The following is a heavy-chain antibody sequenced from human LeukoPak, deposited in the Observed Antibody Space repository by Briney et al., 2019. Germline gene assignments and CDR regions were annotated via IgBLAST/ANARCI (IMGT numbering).Heavy chain of an antibody. CDR3: AKDRSIGTYYTFDH. J-gene: IGHJ4*02. D-gene: IGHD1-26*01. CDR1: GFTFSDYA. V-gene: IGHV3-23*01. Sequence: PGRSLRLSCATSGFTFSDYAMTWVRQASGKGLEWVATISGSGIMTYYADSVKGRFTVSGDNSKNMVYLQMNSLTAADTAVYYCAKDRSIGTYYTFDHWGQGTLVTVSS. CDR2: ISGSGIMT.